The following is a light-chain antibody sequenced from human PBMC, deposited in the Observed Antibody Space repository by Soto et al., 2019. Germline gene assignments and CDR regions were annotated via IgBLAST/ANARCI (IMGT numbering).Light chain of an antibody. CDR1: SSDVGYYDF. Sequence: QSALTQPASVSGSPGQSITISCTGTSSDVGYYDFVSWYQHHPGKAPKLMICDVSNRPSGVSSRFSGSKSGNTASLTISGLQAEDEADYYCSSYTRTNTLVFGSGTKVTV. CDR3: SSYTRTNTLV. CDR2: DVS. J-gene: IGLJ1*01. V-gene: IGLV2-14*03.